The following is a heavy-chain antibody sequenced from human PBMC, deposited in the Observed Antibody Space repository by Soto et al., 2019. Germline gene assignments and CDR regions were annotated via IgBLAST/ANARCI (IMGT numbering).Heavy chain of an antibody. J-gene: IGHJ6*02. CDR3: ARGWSRSTVTTPHYGMDV. Sequence: GASVKVSCKASGYTFTGYYMHWARQAPGQGLEWMGWINPNSGGTNYAQKFQGRVTMTRDTSISTAYMELSRLRSDDTAVYYCARGWSRSTVTTPHYGMDVWGQGTTVTVSS. V-gene: IGHV1-2*02. D-gene: IGHD4-17*01. CDR2: INPNSGGT. CDR1: GYTFTGYY.